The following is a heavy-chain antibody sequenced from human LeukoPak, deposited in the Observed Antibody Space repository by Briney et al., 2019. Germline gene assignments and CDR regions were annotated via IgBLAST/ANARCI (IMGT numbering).Heavy chain of an antibody. CDR1: GFTFSNYG. CDR3: AKEVVTLFDY. Sequence: PGRSLRLSCAATGFTFSNYGMHWVRQAPGKGLEWVSAISGSGGSTYYADSVKGRFTISRDNSKNTLYLQMNSLRAEDTAVYYCAKEVVTLFDYWGQGTLVTVSS. J-gene: IGHJ4*02. CDR2: ISGSGGST. D-gene: IGHD2-15*01. V-gene: IGHV3-23*01.